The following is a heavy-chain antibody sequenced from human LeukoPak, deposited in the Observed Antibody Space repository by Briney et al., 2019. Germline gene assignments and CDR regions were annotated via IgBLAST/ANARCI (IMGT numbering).Heavy chain of an antibody. J-gene: IGHJ5*02. CDR2: IYYSGST. V-gene: IGHV4-59*01. Sequence: SETLSLTCTVSGGSISSYYWSWIRQPPGKGLEWIGYIYYSGSTNYNPSLKSRVTISVDTSKNQFSLKLSSVTAADTAVYYCARGRGFVYYYGSGSHNQPLPLDPCGQGTLVTVSS. CDR3: ARGRGFVYYYGSGSHNQPLPLDP. CDR1: GGSISSYY. D-gene: IGHD3-10*01.